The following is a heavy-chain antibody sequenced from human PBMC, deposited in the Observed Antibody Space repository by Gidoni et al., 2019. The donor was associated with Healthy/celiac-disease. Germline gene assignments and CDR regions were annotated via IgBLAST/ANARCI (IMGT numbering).Heavy chain of an antibody. Sequence: QVQLQESGPGLVKPSQTLSLTCAVSGGSISSGGYYWSWIRQPPGKGLEWIGYIYYSGSTYYNPSLKSRVTISVDTSKNQFSLKLSSVTAADTAVYYCARDGGIAAARFDPWGQGTLVTVSS. CDR3: ARDGGIAAARFDP. CDR2: IYYSGST. J-gene: IGHJ5*02. V-gene: IGHV4-30-4*01. D-gene: IGHD6-13*01. CDR1: GGSISSGGYY.